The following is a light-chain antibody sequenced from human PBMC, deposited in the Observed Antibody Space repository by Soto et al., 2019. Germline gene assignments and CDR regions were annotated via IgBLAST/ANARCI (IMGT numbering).Light chain of an antibody. CDR1: TLGDKY. J-gene: IGLJ2*01. V-gene: IGLV3-1*01. CDR2: QDS. Sequence: SYELTQPPSVSVSPGQTASITCSGDTLGDKYACWYQQKPGQSPVLVIYQDSKRPSGIPERFSGPNSGNTATLTISGTQAMDEADYYCQAWDSSTAVFGGGTKLTVL. CDR3: QAWDSSTAV.